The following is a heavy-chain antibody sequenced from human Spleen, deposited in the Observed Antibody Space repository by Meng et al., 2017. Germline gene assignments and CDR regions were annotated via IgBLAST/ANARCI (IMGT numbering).Heavy chain of an antibody. CDR2: IYYSGST. CDR1: GDSISSCY. CDR3: ARDLELVRGVMVHWFDP. Sequence: SETLSLTCAVSGDSISSCYWNWIRQPPGKGLEWIGYIYYSGSTYYNPSLKSRVTISVDTSKNQFSLKLSSVTAADTAVYYCARDLELVRGVMVHWFDPWGQGTLVTVSS. D-gene: IGHD3-10*01. V-gene: IGHV4-59*12. J-gene: IGHJ5*02.